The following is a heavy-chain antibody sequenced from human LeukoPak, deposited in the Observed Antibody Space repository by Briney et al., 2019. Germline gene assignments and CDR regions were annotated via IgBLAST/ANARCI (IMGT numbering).Heavy chain of an antibody. J-gene: IGHJ4*02. CDR2: ISGSGGST. D-gene: IGHD3-22*01. Sequence: GGSLRLSCAASGFTFSSYAMSWVRQAPGKGLEWVSAISGSGGSTYYADSVKGRFTISRDNSKNTLYLQMNSLRAEDTAVYYCAGSWLLPQQFDYWGQGTLVTVSS. V-gene: IGHV3-23*01. CDR1: GFTFSSYA. CDR3: AGSWLLPQQFDY.